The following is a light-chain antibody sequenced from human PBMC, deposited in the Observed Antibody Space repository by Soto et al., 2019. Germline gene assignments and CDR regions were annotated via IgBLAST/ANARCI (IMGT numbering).Light chain of an antibody. CDR1: QSVSSN. J-gene: IGKJ2*01. CDR3: QQYNNWPPMST. Sequence: EIVMTQSPATLSVSPGERATLSCRASQSVSSNLAWYQQKPGQAPRLLIYGASTRATGIPARFSGSGSGIEYSLNISSLQSEDFAVYYCQQYNNWPPMSTFGQGTKLEIK. V-gene: IGKV3-15*01. CDR2: GAS.